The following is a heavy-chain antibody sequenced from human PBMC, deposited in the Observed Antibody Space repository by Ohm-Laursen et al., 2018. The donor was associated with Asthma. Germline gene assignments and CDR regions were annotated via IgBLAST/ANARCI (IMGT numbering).Heavy chain of an antibody. CDR2: INSDGSST. V-gene: IGHV3-74*01. CDR3: ARDPSSSPYYYYGMDV. Sequence: SLRLSCAASGFTFSSYWMHWVRQAPGKGLVWVSRINSDGSSTSYADSVKGRSTISRDNAKNTLYLQMNSLRAEDTAVYYCARDPSSSPYYYYGMDVWGQGTTVTVSS. CDR1: GFTFSSYW. J-gene: IGHJ6*02. D-gene: IGHD6-6*01.